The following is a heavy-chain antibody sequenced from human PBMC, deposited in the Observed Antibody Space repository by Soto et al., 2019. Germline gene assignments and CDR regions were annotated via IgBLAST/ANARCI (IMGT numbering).Heavy chain of an antibody. CDR3: ARDRDIVVLGRSAFDI. V-gene: IGHV3-23*01. D-gene: IGHD2-2*01. Sequence: ESGGGLVQPGGSLRLSCAASGFTFSSYAMSWVRQAPGKGLEWVSAISGSGGSTYYADSVKGRFTISRDNSKNTLYLQMNSLRAEDTAVYYCARDRDIVVLGRSAFDIWGQGTMVTVSS. J-gene: IGHJ3*02. CDR1: GFTFSSYA. CDR2: ISGSGGST.